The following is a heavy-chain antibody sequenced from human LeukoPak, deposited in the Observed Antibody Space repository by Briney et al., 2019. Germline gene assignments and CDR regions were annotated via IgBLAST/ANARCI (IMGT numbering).Heavy chain of an antibody. J-gene: IGHJ5*02. CDR2: IYYSGST. CDR1: GGSISSYY. CDR3: ARDLTTITLVRGAVNWFDP. Sequence: KASETLSLTCTVSGGSISSYYWSWIRQPPGKGLEWIGYIYYSGSTNYNPSLKSRVTISVDTSKNQFSLKLSSVTAADTAVYYCARDLTTITLVRGAVNWFDPWGQGTLVTVSS. V-gene: IGHV4-59*01. D-gene: IGHD3-10*01.